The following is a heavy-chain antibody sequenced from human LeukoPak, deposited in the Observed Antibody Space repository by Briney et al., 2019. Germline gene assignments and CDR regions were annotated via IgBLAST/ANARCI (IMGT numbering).Heavy chain of an antibody. J-gene: IGHJ6*03. Sequence: GESLKISCKGSGYIFTTHWIGWVRQMPGKGLEWMGVIYPSDSDTRYSPSFQGQVTISADKSTSTAYLQRSSLKASDTAVYYCARLGVTVTWGGPYYYYIDVWGRGTTVTVSS. CDR1: GYIFTTHW. D-gene: IGHD4-17*01. V-gene: IGHV5-51*01. CDR3: ARLGVTVTWGGPYYYYIDV. CDR2: IYPSDSDT.